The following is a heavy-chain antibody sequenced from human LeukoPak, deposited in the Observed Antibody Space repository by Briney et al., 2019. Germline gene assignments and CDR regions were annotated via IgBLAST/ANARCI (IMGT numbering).Heavy chain of an antibody. V-gene: IGHV3-30*03. CDR2: ISYDGSNK. Sequence: GGSLRLSCAASGFTFSSYWMSWVRQAPGKGLEWVAVISYDGSNKYYADSVKGRFTISRDNSKNTLYLQMNSLRAEDTAVYYCARNGDSSSSFDYWGQGTLVTVSS. CDR3: ARNGDSSSSFDY. J-gene: IGHJ4*02. D-gene: IGHD6-13*01. CDR1: GFTFSSYW.